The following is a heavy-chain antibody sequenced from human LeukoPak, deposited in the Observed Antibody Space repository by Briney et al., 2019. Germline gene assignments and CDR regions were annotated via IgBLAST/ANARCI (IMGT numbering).Heavy chain of an antibody. CDR3: VKSAGKDGYRDVFDI. CDR1: GITFSNSA. CDR2: ITKSGDQT. V-gene: IGHV3-23*01. J-gene: IGHJ3*02. Sequence: HPGGSLRLSCVPSGITFSNSALSWVRQAPGKGLEWVATITKSGDQTYYADSVRGLFTISRDISKSTLYPQMNSLRAEDTAVYHCVKSAGKDGYRDVFDIWGQGTVVSVSS. D-gene: IGHD5-24*01.